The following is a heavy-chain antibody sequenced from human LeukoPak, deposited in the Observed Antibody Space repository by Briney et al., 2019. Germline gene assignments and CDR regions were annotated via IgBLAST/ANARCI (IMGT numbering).Heavy chain of an antibody. J-gene: IGHJ4*02. CDR3: ARSAGAAAHFDY. D-gene: IGHD6-13*01. Sequence: LETLSLTCTVSGGSINSYYWSWIRQPPGKGLEWIGYIYYSGRTNNNPSLKSRVTMSVDTSKNQFSLNLSSVTAADTAVYYCARSAGAAAHFDYWGQGTLVTVSS. CDR2: IYYSGRT. V-gene: IGHV4-59*08. CDR1: GGSINSYY.